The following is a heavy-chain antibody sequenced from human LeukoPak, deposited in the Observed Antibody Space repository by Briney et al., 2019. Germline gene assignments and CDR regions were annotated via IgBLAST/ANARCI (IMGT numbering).Heavy chain of an antibody. CDR2: ISGSGDAT. V-gene: IGHV3-23*01. J-gene: IGHJ4*02. Sequence: GGTLRLSCAASKFNFAMSWVRQTADKRLEWVSAISGSGDATFYTDSVKGRFTISRDNSKNTLYLQMNNLRVEDTAVYYCAKGHFASSSFFDYWGQGTLVTVSS. D-gene: IGHD6-6*01. CDR1: KFNFA. CDR3: AKGHFASSSFFDY.